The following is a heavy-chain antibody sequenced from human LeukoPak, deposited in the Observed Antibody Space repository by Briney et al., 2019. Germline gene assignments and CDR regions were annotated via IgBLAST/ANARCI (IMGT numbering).Heavy chain of an antibody. CDR2: IRYDGSNK. CDR3: AKEEPGCSSGWYPAFDY. CDR1: GFTFSSYG. Sequence: GGSLRLSCAASGFTFSSYGMHWVRQAPGKGLEWVAFIRYDGSNKYYADSVKGRFTISRDNSKNTLYLQMNSPRAEDTAVYYCAKEEPGCSSGWYPAFDYWGQGTLVTVSS. J-gene: IGHJ4*02. V-gene: IGHV3-30*02. D-gene: IGHD6-19*01.